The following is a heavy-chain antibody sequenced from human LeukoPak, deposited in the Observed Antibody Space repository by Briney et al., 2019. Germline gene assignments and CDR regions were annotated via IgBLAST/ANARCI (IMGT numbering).Heavy chain of an antibody. CDR3: AKDPGPVGAAGYFDY. CDR1: GFTFSSYA. D-gene: IGHD1-26*01. J-gene: IGHJ4*02. V-gene: IGHV3-23*01. CDR2: ISGSGGST. Sequence: PGGSLRLSCAASGFTFSSYAMSWVRQAPGKGLEWVSAISGSGGSTYYADSVKGRFTISRDNSKNTLYLQMNSLRAEDTAVYYCAKDPGPVGAAGYFDYWGQGTLVTVSS.